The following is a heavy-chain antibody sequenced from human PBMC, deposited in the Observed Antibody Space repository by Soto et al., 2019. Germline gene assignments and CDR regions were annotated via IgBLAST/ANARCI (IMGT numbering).Heavy chain of an antibody. CDR2: ISSSRSYT. D-gene: IGHD4-17*01. CDR3: ARLDYGDYVFDY. Sequence: QVQLVESGGGLVKPGGSLRLSCAASGFTFSDYYMSWIRQAPGKGLEWVSYISSSRSYTNYADSVKGRFTISRDNAKNSLYLQMNSLRAEDTAVYYCARLDYGDYVFDYWGQGTLVTVSS. CDR1: GFTFSDYY. V-gene: IGHV3-11*06. J-gene: IGHJ4*02.